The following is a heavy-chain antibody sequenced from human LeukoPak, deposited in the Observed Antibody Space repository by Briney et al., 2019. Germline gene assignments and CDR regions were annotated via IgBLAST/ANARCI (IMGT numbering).Heavy chain of an antibody. D-gene: IGHD6-6*01. V-gene: IGHV4-61*02. CDR1: GGSISSGSYY. CDR2: IYTSGST. J-gene: IGHJ4*02. Sequence: SQTLSLTCTVSGGSISSGSYYWSWIRQPAGKGLEWIGRIYTSGSTNYNPSLKSRVTISVDTSKNQFSLKLSSVTAADTAVYYCARGQLVVGREFDYWGQGTLVTVSS. CDR3: ARGQLVVGREFDY.